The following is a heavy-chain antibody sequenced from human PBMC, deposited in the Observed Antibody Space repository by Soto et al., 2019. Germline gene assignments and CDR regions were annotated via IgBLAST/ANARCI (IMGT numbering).Heavy chain of an antibody. J-gene: IGHJ5*02. CDR3: ARYPRIVVPALNWFDP. Sequence: QLQLQESGPGLVKPSETLSLTCTVSGGSISSSSYYWGWIRQPPGKGLEWIGSIYYSGSTYYNPSLKSRVTISVDTSKNQFSLKLSSVTAADTAVYYCARYPRIVVPALNWFDPCGQGTLVTVSS. CDR2: IYYSGST. CDR1: GGSISSSSYY. V-gene: IGHV4-39*01. D-gene: IGHD2-2*01.